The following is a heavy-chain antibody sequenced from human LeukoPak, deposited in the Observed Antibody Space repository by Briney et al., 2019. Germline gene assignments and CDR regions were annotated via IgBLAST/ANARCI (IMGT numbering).Heavy chain of an antibody. CDR2: IYSGGST. J-gene: IGHJ4*02. V-gene: IGHV3-66*01. CDR1: GFTVSGNY. Sequence: GGSLRLSCAASGFTVSGNYMSWVRQAPGKGLEWVSVIYSGGSTYYADSVKGRFTISRDNSKNTLYLQMKSLRAEDTAVYYCARERSLEIAVAGTIFDYWGQGTLVTVSS. CDR3: ARERSLEIAVAGTIFDY. D-gene: IGHD6-19*01.